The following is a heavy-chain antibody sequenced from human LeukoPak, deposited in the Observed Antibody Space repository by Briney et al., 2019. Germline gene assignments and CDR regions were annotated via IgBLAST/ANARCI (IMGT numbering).Heavy chain of an antibody. J-gene: IGHJ4*02. Sequence: PGRSLRLSCTASGFTFSSYGMHWVRQAPGKGLEWVAYIASDGSDRHYADSVKGRFTISRDNSKNTVYLQMNSLRGEDTAVYYCAKDRSNSWTFDYWGQGTLVTVSS. CDR2: IASDGSDR. D-gene: IGHD6-13*01. V-gene: IGHV3-30*18. CDR3: AKDRSNSWTFDY. CDR1: GFTFSSYG.